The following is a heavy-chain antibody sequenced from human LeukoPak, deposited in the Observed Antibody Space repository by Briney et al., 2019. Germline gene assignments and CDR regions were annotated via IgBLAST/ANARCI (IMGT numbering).Heavy chain of an antibody. D-gene: IGHD7-27*01. CDR3: ARGANWGSPDY. Sequence: PSETLSLTCTVSGGSISSDYWSWIRQSPRKGLEWIGYIYYSGTTSYNPSLKSRVTISLDTSKNQFSLKLSSVTAADTAVYYCARGANWGSPDYWGQGTLVTVSS. J-gene: IGHJ4*02. CDR1: GGSISSDY. CDR2: IYYSGTT. V-gene: IGHV4-59*01.